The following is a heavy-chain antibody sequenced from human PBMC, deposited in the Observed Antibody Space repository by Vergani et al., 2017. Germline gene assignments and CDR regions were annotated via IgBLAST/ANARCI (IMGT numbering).Heavy chain of an antibody. CDR3: ARENKLVRYYYYYYYMDV. J-gene: IGHJ6*03. CDR1: GYTFTSYG. CDR2: IIPILGIA. D-gene: IGHD6-6*01. Sequence: QVQLVQSGAEVKKPGASVKVSCKASGYTFTSYGISWVRQAPGQGLEWMGRIIPILGIANYAQKFQGRVTITADKSTSTAYMELSSLRAEDTAVYYCARENKLVRYYYYYYYMDVWGKGTTVTVSS. V-gene: IGHV1-69*04.